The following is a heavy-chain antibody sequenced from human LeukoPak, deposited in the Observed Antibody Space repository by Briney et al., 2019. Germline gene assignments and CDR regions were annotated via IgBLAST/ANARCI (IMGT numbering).Heavy chain of an antibody. Sequence: PGGSLRLSCAASGFTFSSYAMHWVRQAPGKGLEWVAVISYDGSNKYYADSVKGRFTISRDNSKNTLYLQMNSLRAEDTAVYYCAREGFGEPREGAFDIWGQGTMVTVSS. J-gene: IGHJ3*02. V-gene: IGHV3-30-3*01. CDR1: GFTFSSYA. D-gene: IGHD3-10*01. CDR3: AREGFGEPREGAFDI. CDR2: ISYDGSNK.